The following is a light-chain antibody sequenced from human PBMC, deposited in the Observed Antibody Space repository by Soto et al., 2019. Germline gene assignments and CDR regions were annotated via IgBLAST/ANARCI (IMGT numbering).Light chain of an antibody. CDR3: QQRRNWPLIT. J-gene: IGKJ5*01. CDR2: DAS. CDR1: QSVSSN. Sequence: EIVMRHSPATLAVSAREVATVSCRASQSVSSNLAWHHQKPGQAPRLLIYDASNRATGIPDRFSGSGSGTAFTLTISSLEPADFAVYYCQQRRNWPLITFGQGTRLEIK. V-gene: IGKV3-11*01.